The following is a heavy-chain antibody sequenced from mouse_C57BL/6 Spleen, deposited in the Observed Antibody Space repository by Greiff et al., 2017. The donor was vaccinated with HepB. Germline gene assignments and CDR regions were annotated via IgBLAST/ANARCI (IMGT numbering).Heavy chain of an antibody. V-gene: IGHV2-2*01. CDR2: IWSGGST. J-gene: IGHJ2*01. CDR1: GFSLTSYG. CDR3: ARNCNSVWYYFDY. D-gene: IGHD2-1*01. Sequence: QVQLQQSGPGLVQPSQSLSITCTVSGFSLTSYGVHWVRQSPGKGLEWLGVIWSGGSTDYNAAFISRLSISKDNSKSQVFFKMNSLQADDTAIYYCARNCNSVWYYFDYWGQGTTLTVSS.